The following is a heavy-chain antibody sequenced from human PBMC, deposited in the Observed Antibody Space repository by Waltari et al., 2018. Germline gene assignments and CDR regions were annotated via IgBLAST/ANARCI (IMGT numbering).Heavy chain of an antibody. D-gene: IGHD2-2*01. V-gene: IGHV4-34*01. J-gene: IGHJ2*01. CDR1: GGSFSGYY. CDR2: INHSGST. Sequence: QVQLQQWGAGLLKPSETLSLTCAVYGGSFSGYYWSWIRQPPGKGLEGIGEINHSGSTNYNPSLKSRVTISVDTSKNQFSLKLSSVTAADTAVYYCARAGIVVVPASRYFDLWGRGTLVTVSS. CDR3: ARAGIVVVPASRYFDL.